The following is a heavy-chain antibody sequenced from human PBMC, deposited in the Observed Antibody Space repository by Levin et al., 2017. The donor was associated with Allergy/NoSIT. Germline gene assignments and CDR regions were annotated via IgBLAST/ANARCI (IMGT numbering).Heavy chain of an antibody. D-gene: IGHD2-2*01. CDR2: ISTHNGNT. Sequence: ASVKVSFKASGYTFKNYGISWVRQAPGQGLEWMGWISTHNGNTNYAQSFQGRVTMTTDTSTSTDDMELRSLISDDTAVYYCARFVVTPVSYFYMDVWGKGTTVTVSS. V-gene: IGHV1-18*01. J-gene: IGHJ6*03. CDR3: ARFVVTPVSYFYMDV. CDR1: GYTFKNYG.